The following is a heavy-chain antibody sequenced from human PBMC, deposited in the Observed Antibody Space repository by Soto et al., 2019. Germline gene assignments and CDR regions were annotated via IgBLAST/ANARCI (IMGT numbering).Heavy chain of an antibody. Sequence: QPVGSLRLSCAASGFTFSSYEMNWVRQAPGKGLEWVSYISSSGSTIYYADSVKGRFTISRDNAKNSLYLQMNSLRAEDTAVYYCARELYCTNGVCSWDAFDIWGQGTMVTVSS. CDR3: ARELYCTNGVCSWDAFDI. J-gene: IGHJ3*02. D-gene: IGHD2-8*01. CDR1: GFTFSSYE. CDR2: ISSSGSTI. V-gene: IGHV3-48*03.